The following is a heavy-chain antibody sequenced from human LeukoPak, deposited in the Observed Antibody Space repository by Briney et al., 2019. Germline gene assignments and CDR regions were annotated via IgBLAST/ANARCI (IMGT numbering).Heavy chain of an antibody. CDR3: ARDIWNDPDAFDI. D-gene: IGHD1-1*01. J-gene: IGHJ3*02. CDR1: GFTFSSYS. Sequence: PGGSLRLSCAASGFTFSSYSMNWVRQAPGKGLEWVSYISSSSSTIYYADSVKGRFTISRDNAKNSLYLQMNSLRAEDTAVYYCARDIWNDPDAFDIWGQGTMVTVSS. CDR2: ISSSSSTI. V-gene: IGHV3-48*04.